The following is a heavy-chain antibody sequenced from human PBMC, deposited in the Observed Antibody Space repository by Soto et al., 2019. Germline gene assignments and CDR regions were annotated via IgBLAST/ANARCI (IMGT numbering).Heavy chain of an antibody. Sequence: SETLSLTCTVSGGSISGYHWSWIRQPPGKGLEWIGYIYYSGSTNCNPSLKSRVTISVDTSKNQFSLKLSSVTAADTAVYYCARRYGSAIDYWGQGTLVTVSS. D-gene: IGHD1-26*01. V-gene: IGHV4-59*08. J-gene: IGHJ4*02. CDR1: GGSISGYH. CDR3: ARRYGSAIDY. CDR2: IYYSGST.